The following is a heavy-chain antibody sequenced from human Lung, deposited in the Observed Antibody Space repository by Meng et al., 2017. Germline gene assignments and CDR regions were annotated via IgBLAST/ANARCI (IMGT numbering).Heavy chain of an antibody. V-gene: IGHV1-18*01. CDR1: GYTLCTYE. D-gene: IGHD6-13*01. J-gene: IGHJ4*02. Sequence: QFTPVPCGVELKKTGALLTVSCKASGYTLCTYEIKCVRQAPVQGLECVGWIIGFNGYTNYAQRFPGRFSMTTDTSMSTAYMEVRSLRSDDTAVYYCAAPGPSAEAGFDYWGQGTLVTVSS. CDR2: IIGFNGYT. CDR3: AAPGPSAEAGFDY.